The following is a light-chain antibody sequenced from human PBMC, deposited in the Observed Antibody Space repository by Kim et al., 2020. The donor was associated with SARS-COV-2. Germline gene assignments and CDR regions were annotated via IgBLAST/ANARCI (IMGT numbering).Light chain of an antibody. V-gene: IGLV6-57*02. Sequence: KTVTISCTGSSGSIASNYVQWYQQRPGSAPTTVIYEDNQRPSGVPDRFSGSIDSSSNSASLTISGLKTEDEADYYCQSYDSSIPWVFGGGTKLTVL. CDR2: EDN. CDR1: SGSIASNY. CDR3: QSYDSSIPWV. J-gene: IGLJ3*02.